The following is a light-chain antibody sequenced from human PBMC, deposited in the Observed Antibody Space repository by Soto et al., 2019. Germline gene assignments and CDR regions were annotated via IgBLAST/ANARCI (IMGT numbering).Light chain of an antibody. V-gene: IGLV2-23*01. CDR1: SSDVGSHNL. CDR2: EAS. CDR3: CSNAAGSTYV. J-gene: IGLJ1*01. Sequence: QSALTQPASVSGSPGQSITTSCTGTSSDVGSHNLVSWYQHYPGKAPKLIIFEASKRPSGVSNRFSGSKSGSMASLTISGLQAEDEADYYCCSNAAGSTYVFGTGTKVTVL.